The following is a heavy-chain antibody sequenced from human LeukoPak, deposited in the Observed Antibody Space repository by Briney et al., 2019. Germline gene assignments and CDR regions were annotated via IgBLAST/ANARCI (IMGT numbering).Heavy chain of an antibody. Sequence: GSLRLSCAASGFTFSSYAMSWVRQAPEKGLEWVSAISGSGGSTYYADSVKGRFTISRDNSKNTLYLQMNSLRAEDTAVYYCAKDGYSSSWSEPFDYWGQGTLVTVSS. J-gene: IGHJ4*02. V-gene: IGHV3-23*01. D-gene: IGHD6-13*01. CDR2: ISGSGGST. CDR3: AKDGYSSSWSEPFDY. CDR1: GFTFSSYA.